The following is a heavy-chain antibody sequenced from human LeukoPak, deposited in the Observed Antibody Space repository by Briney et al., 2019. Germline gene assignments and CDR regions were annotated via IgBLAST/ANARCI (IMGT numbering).Heavy chain of an antibody. CDR1: GGSISSYY. J-gene: IGHJ5*02. CDR3: ARESWFGELFRFDP. Sequence: SETLSLTCTVSGGSISSYYWSWIRQPPGKGLEWIGYIYYSGSTNYNPSLKSRVTISVDTSKNQFSLKLSSVTAADTAVYYCARESWFGELFRFDPRGQGTLVTVSS. D-gene: IGHD3-10*01. CDR2: IYYSGST. V-gene: IGHV4-59*01.